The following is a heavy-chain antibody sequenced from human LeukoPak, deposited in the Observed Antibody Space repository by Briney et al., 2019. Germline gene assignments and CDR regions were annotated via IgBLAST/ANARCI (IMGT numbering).Heavy chain of an antibody. CDR2: INWNGGST. Sequence: PGGSLRLSCAASGFTFDDYGMSWVRQAPGKGLEWVSGINWNGGSTGYADSVKGRFTISRDNSKNTLYLQMNSLRAEDTAVYYCAKERDSSGYFDYWGQGTLVSVSS. CDR3: AKERDSSGYFDY. J-gene: IGHJ4*02. V-gene: IGHV3-20*04. CDR1: GFTFDDYG. D-gene: IGHD3-22*01.